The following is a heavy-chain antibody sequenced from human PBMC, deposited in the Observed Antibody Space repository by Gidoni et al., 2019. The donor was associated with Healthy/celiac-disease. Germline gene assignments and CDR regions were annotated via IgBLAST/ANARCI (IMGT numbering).Heavy chain of an antibody. Sequence: QVQLVESGGGVVQPGRSLRLSCAASGFTSSSYAMTWVRQAPGKGLEWVAVISYDGSNKYYADSVKGRFTISRDNSKNTLYLQMNSLRAEDTAVYYCARVVAVAELYYYYGMDVWGQGTTVTVSS. J-gene: IGHJ6*02. CDR1: GFTSSSYA. D-gene: IGHD6-19*01. V-gene: IGHV3-30-3*01. CDR3: ARVVAVAELYYYYGMDV. CDR2: ISYDGSNK.